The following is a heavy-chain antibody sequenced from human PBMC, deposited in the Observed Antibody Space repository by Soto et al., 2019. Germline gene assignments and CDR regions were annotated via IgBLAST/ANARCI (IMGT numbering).Heavy chain of an antibody. CDR3: ARDGVIYSYGYIGYYSYGMDV. Sequence: TGWSLRLSCAASGFTFSSYAMHLVRQAPGKGLEWVAFISYDGSNKYYADSVKGRFTISRDNSKNTLYLQMNSLRAEDTAVYYCARDGVIYSYGYIGYYSYGMDVWGKGTKVTVSS. J-gene: IGHJ6*04. CDR2: ISYDGSNK. CDR1: GFTFSSYA. D-gene: IGHD5-18*01. V-gene: IGHV3-30-3*01.